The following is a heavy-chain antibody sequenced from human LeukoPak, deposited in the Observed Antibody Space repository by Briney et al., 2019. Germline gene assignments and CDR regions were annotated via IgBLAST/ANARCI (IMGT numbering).Heavy chain of an antibody. CDR2: IKQDGSEK. CDR1: GFTSSSYW. Sequence: GGSLRLSCAASGFTSSSYWMSWVRQAPGKGLEWVANIKQDGSEKYYVDSVKGRFTISRDNAKNSLYLQMNSLRAEDTAVYYCARPTRNWFDPWGQGTLVTVSS. CDR3: ARPTRNWFDP. J-gene: IGHJ5*02. V-gene: IGHV3-7*03.